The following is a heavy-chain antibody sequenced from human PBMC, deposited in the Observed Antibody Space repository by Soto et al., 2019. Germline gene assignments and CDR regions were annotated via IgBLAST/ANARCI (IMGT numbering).Heavy chain of an antibody. Sequence: SETLSLTCAVSGGSISSSNWWSWVRQPPGKGLEWIGEIYHSGSTNYNPSLKSRVTISVDKSKNQFSLKLSSVTAADTAVYYCAKQYCSGGSCYSRAFDIWGQGTMVTVSS. J-gene: IGHJ3*02. CDR2: IYHSGST. V-gene: IGHV4-4*02. D-gene: IGHD2-15*01. CDR1: GGSISSSNW. CDR3: AKQYCSGGSCYSRAFDI.